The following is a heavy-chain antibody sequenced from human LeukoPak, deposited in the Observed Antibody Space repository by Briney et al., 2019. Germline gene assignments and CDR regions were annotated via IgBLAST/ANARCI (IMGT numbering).Heavy chain of an antibody. Sequence: PGGSLRLSCTTSGFIFSNYGMHWVRQAPGKGLEWVVFIRHDGSNKYYADSVKGRCTISRDNSKKTVYLQMNSLRTEDTAVYYCAKDRWLQGYFDYWGQGTLVTVSS. V-gene: IGHV3-30*02. CDR3: AKDRWLQGYFDY. CDR1: GFIFSNYG. CDR2: IRHDGSNK. J-gene: IGHJ4*02. D-gene: IGHD5-24*01.